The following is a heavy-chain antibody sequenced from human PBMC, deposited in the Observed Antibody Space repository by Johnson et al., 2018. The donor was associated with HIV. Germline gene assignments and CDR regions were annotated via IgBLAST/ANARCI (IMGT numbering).Heavy chain of an antibody. D-gene: IGHD3-22*01. V-gene: IGHV3-64*07. J-gene: IGHJ3*02. CDR2: ISSNGGKT. CDR3: ASVPMIVVLDGAFDI. CDR1: GFTFSSYA. Sequence: ESGGGLVQPGGSLRLSCAASGFTFSSYAMSWVRQAPGKGLEYVSAISSNGGKTYYADSVKGRFTIARDNSKNTLYLQMNSLRAEDTAVYYCASVPMIVVLDGAFDIWGQGTMVTVSS.